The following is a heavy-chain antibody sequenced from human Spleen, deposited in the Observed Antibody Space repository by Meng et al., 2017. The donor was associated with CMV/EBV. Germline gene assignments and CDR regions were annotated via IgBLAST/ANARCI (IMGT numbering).Heavy chain of an antibody. CDR1: SSGSYY. Sequence: SSGSYYWSWIRQPPGKGLEWIGYIFYSGSTNYNPSLKSRVTISVDTSKNQFSLKLNSVTAADTAVYYCARARSRDHIVVPAVHFDYWGQGTLVTVSS. J-gene: IGHJ4*02. D-gene: IGHD2-2*01. CDR2: IFYSGST. CDR3: ARARSRDHIVVPAVHFDY. V-gene: IGHV4-61*01.